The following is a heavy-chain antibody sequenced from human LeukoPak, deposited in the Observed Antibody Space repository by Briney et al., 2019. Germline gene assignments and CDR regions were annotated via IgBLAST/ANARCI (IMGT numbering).Heavy chain of an antibody. CDR3: AKSPTKIVMATPRWFDP. J-gene: IGHJ5*01. Sequence: SSGTLSLTCAVYGGSFSGYYWSWIRQPPGKGLEWIGEINHSGSTNYNPSPKSRVTISVDTSKNQFSLKLSSVTAADTAVYYCAKSPTKIVMATPRWFDPLGQGTPVTVSS. CDR1: GGSFSGYY. D-gene: IGHD3-22*01. V-gene: IGHV4-34*01. CDR2: INHSGST.